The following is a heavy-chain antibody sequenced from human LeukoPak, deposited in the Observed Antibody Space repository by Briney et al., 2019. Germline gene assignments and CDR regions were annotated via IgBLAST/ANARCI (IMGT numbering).Heavy chain of an antibody. V-gene: IGHV4-61*01. CDR3: AGARSSGRYGGDLSFDY. J-gene: IGHJ4*02. CDR1: GGSVSSGSYY. Sequence: SETLSLTCTVSGGSVSSGSYYWSWIRQPPGKGLEWIGYIYYSGSTNYNPSLKSRVTISVDTSKNQFPLKLSSVTAADTAVYYCAGARSSGRYGGDLSFDYWGQGTLVTVSS. D-gene: IGHD6-19*01. CDR2: IYYSGST.